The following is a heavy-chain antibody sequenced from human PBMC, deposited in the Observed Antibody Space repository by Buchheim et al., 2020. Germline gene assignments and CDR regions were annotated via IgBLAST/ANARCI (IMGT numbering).Heavy chain of an antibody. CDR1: GFTFSSHG. Sequence: QVQLVESGGGVVQPGRSLRLSCAASGFTFSSHGMHWVRQAPGKGLEWVAVISYDGSNKYYADSVKGRFTISRDNSKNTLYLQMNSLRAEDTAVYYCAKELYYDSSGYYNDYWGQGTL. D-gene: IGHD3-22*01. CDR3: AKELYYDSSGYYNDY. CDR2: ISYDGSNK. V-gene: IGHV3-30*18. J-gene: IGHJ4*02.